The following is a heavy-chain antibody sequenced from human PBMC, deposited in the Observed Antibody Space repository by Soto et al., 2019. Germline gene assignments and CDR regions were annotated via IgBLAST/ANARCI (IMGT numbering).Heavy chain of an antibody. CDR2: IIPVFGTA. CDR3: SRGDATKIVVTTYYGMDV. Sequence: QVQLVQSGAEVKKPGSSVRVSCKASGGTLRNYGISWLRQAPGQGLEWMGGIIPVFGTANYAQKFQGRVTITADESTSTVYMDVTSLRSEVTAVYYWSRGDATKIVVTTYYGMDVWGQGTTVTVSS. V-gene: IGHV1-69*12. J-gene: IGHJ6*02. D-gene: IGHD3-22*01. CDR1: GGTLRNYG.